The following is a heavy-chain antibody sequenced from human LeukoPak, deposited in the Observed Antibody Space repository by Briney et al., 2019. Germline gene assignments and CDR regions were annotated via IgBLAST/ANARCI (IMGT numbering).Heavy chain of an antibody. CDR1: GGSISSYY. CDR2: IYYSGST. CDR3: ARGVVGTAGETFDY. D-gene: IGHD2-21*02. V-gene: IGHV4-59*01. Sequence: SETLSLTCTVSGGSISSYYWSWIRQPPGKGLEWIGYIYYSGSTNYNPSLKSRVTISVDTSKNQFSLKLTSVTAADTAVYYCARGVVGTAGETFDYWGQGTLVTVSS. J-gene: IGHJ4*02.